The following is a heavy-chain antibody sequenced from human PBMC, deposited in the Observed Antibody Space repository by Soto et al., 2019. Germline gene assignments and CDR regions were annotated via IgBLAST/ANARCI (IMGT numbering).Heavy chain of an antibody. CDR3: ARGDVVASNWFDP. CDR2: IYYSGST. Sequence: QVQMQESGPGLVKPSQTLYLTCSVSGGSIIDSGSFYWNWIRQHPGKGLEWIGYIYYSGSTYYNLSLKSRAPISRDTSKNQFSLKLSSVTAADTAIYYCARGDVVASNWFDPWGQGTLVTVSS. D-gene: IGHD2-15*01. V-gene: IGHV4-31*03. J-gene: IGHJ5*02. CDR1: GGSIIDSGSFY.